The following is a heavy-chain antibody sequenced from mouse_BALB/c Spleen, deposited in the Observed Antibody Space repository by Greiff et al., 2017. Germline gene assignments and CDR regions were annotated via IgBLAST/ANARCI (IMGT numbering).Heavy chain of an antibody. CDR1: GYSITSGYY. CDR2: ISYDGSN. CDR3: ATDYDNAMDY. D-gene: IGHD2-4*01. J-gene: IGHJ4*01. V-gene: IGHV3-6*02. Sequence: DVKLQESGPGLVKPSQSLSLTCSVTGYSITSGYYWNWIRQFPGNKLEWMGYISYDGSNNYNPSLKNRISITRDTSKNQFFLKLNSVTTEDTATYYCATDYDNAMDYWGQGTSVTVSS.